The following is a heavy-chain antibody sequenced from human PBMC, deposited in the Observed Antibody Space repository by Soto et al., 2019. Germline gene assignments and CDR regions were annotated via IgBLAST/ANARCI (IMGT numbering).Heavy chain of an antibody. CDR3: ARDLPKSDY. CDR1: GFPFSSYS. Sequence: GGSLSLSCAASGFPFSSYSMNWVRQAPGKGLEWVSYISSSSSTIYYADSVKGRFTISRDNAKNSLYLQMNSLRAEDTAVYYCARDLPKSDYWGQGTLVTVSS. J-gene: IGHJ4*02. V-gene: IGHV3-48*01. CDR2: ISSSSSTI.